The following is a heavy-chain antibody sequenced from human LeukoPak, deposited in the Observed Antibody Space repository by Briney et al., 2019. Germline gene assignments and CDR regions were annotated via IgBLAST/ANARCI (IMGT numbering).Heavy chain of an antibody. V-gene: IGHV4-39*07. CDR3: ARVLLPYYDFWSGYGPRYYYMDV. J-gene: IGHJ6*03. Sequence: SETMSLTCTVSGGSLSSSRYYWGWIRQPPGKGLGWIGEINHSGSTNYNPSLKSRVTISVDTSKNQFSLTLSSVTAADTAVYYCARVLLPYYDFWSGYGPRYYYMDVWGKGTTVTVSS. CDR2: INHSGST. CDR1: GGSLSSSRYY. D-gene: IGHD3-3*01.